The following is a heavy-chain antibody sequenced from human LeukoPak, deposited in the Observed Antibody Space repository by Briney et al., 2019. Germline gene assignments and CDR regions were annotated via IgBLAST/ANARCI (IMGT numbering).Heavy chain of an antibody. CDR2: INPNSGGT. J-gene: IGHJ3*02. D-gene: IGHD6-19*01. V-gene: IGHV1-2*02. Sequence: ASVKVSCKASGYTFTGYYMHWVRQAPGQGLEWMGWINPNSGGTNYAQKFQGRVTITRNTSISTAYMELSSLRSEDTAVYYCARGLYSSGWYLIGRAFDIWGQGTMVTVSS. CDR1: GYTFTGYY. CDR3: ARGLYSSGWYLIGRAFDI.